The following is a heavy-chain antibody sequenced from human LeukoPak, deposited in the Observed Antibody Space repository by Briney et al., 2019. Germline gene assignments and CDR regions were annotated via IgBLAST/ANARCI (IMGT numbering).Heavy chain of an antibody. CDR3: ARVRYCDY. D-gene: IGHD1-14*01. V-gene: IGHV3-7*01. Sequence: PGGSLRLSCATSGFTFTTYWMSWVRQASGKGLEWVATLNHYGGDKYYVDSVRGRFTISRDNAKNTLFLQMNSLRAEDTAVYYCARVRYCDYWGQGTLVTDSS. J-gene: IGHJ4*02. CDR1: GFTFTTYW. CDR2: LNHYGGDK.